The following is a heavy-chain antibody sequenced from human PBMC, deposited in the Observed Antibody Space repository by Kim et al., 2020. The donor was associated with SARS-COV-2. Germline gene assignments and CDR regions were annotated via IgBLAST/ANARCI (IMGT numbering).Heavy chain of an antibody. Sequence: SETLSLTCTVSGGSISSSSYYWGWIRQPPGKGLEWIGSIYYSGSTYYNPSLKSRVTISVDTSKNQFSLKLSSVTAADTAVYYCARHGGGTIFVVVYPTYFDYWGQGTLVTVSS. CDR3: ARHGGGTIFVVVYPTYFDY. V-gene: IGHV4-39*01. D-gene: IGHD3-3*01. J-gene: IGHJ4*02. CDR2: IYYSGST. CDR1: GGSISSSSYY.